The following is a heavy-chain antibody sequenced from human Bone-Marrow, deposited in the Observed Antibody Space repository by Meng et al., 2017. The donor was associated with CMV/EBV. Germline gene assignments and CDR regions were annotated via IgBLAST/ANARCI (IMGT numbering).Heavy chain of an antibody. CDR3: AKDSQGDFWSGYYDRGDLDY. CDR1: GFTFSSYS. Sequence: GGSLRLSCAASGFTFSSYSMNWVRQAPGKGLEWVSGISWSGGSTYFADSVKGRFTISRDNSKSTLYLQMNSLRAEDTAVYFCAKDSQGDFWSGYYDRGDLDYWGQGTLVTVSS. V-gene: IGHV3-23*01. J-gene: IGHJ4*02. D-gene: IGHD3-3*01. CDR2: ISWSGGST.